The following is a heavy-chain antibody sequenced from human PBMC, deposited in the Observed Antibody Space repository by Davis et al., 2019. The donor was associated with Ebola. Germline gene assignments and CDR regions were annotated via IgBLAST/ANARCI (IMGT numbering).Heavy chain of an antibody. CDR2: ISSSSSYI. CDR3: ARDGLLWFGELLYSYYYGMDV. D-gene: IGHD3-10*01. J-gene: IGHJ6*04. Sequence: PGGSLRLSCAASGFTFSSYGMHWVRQAPGKGLEWVSSISSSSSYIYYADSVKGRFTISRDNAKNSLYLQMNSLRAEDTAVYYCARDGLLWFGELLYSYYYGMDVWGKGTTVTVSS. CDR1: GFTFSSYG. V-gene: IGHV3-21*01.